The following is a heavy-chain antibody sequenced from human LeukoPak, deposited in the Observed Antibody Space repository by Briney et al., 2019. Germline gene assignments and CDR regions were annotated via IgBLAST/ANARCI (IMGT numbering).Heavy chain of an antibody. Sequence: GGSLRLSCAASKFTFSDYSMSWVRQAPGKGLEWVANIKQDGSEKYYVDSVKGRFTISRDNAKNSLYLQMNSLRAEDTAVYYCARGTIAAAGYYYFDYWGQGTQVTVSS. CDR3: ARGTIAAAGYYYFDY. D-gene: IGHD6-13*01. V-gene: IGHV3-7*04. J-gene: IGHJ4*02. CDR2: IKQDGSEK. CDR1: KFTFSDYS.